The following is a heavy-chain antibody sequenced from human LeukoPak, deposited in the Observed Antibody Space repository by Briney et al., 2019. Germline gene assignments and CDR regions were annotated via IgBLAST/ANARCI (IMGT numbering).Heavy chain of an antibody. D-gene: IGHD6-19*01. CDR3: ARDSSGDFYYMDV. CDR2: IIPIFGTP. CDR1: GGTFSSYA. J-gene: IGHJ6*03. V-gene: IGHV1-69*01. Sequence: ASVKISCKASGGTFSSYAISWVRQAPGQGLEWMGGIIPIFGTPNHAQKFQGRVTITADESTSTAYMELSSLRSEDTAVYYCARDSSGDFYYMDVWGKGTTVTVSS.